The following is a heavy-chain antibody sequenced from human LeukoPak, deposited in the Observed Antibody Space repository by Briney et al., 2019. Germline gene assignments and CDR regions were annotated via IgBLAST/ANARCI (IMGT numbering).Heavy chain of an antibody. D-gene: IGHD2-15*01. CDR2: IYYSGST. J-gene: IGHJ4*02. CDR3: ARQNLYCSGGSCYDY. V-gene: IGHV4-39*01. Sequence: SETLSLTCTVSGGSISSSSYYWGWIRQPPGKGLEWIGGIYYSGSTYYNPSLKSRVTISVDTSKNQFSLKLTSVTAADTAVYYCARQNLYCSGGSCYDYWGQGTLVTVSS. CDR1: GGSISSSSYY.